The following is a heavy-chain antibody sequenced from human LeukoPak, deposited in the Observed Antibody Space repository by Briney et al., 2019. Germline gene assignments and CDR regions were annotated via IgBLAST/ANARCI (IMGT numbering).Heavy chain of an antibody. J-gene: IGHJ5*02. Sequence: ASLRVSCKASGYSFQSHGMSWVRQAPGEGLEWLGWVSGYSGNTNYTQKFQGRLSLTTETSTSTAYLELRNLRSDDTAVYYCARLAVAGTAGPYNWFDPWGQGTLVTVSS. CDR2: VSGYSGNT. D-gene: IGHD6-19*01. CDR3: ARLAVAGTAGPYNWFDP. V-gene: IGHV1-18*01. CDR1: GYSFQSHG.